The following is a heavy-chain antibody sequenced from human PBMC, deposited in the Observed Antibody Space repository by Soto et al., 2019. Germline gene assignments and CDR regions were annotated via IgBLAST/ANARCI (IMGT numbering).Heavy chain of an antibody. D-gene: IGHD2-15*01. CDR1: GFTFSDYY. CDR3: ARGQGYCSGGSCYSGATFDY. V-gene: IGHV3-11*01. J-gene: IGHJ4*02. Sequence: QVQLVESGGGLVKPGGSLRLSCAASGFTFSDYYMSWIRQAPGKGLEWVSYTSSSGSTIYYADSVKGRFTISRDNAKNSLYLQMNSLRAEDTAVYYCARGQGYCSGGSCYSGATFDYWGQGTLVTVSS. CDR2: TSSSGSTI.